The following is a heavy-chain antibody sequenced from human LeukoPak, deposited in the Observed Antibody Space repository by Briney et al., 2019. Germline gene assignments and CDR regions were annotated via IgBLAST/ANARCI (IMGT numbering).Heavy chain of an antibody. D-gene: IGHD6-19*01. J-gene: IGHJ4*02. V-gene: IGHV1-69*05. CDR2: IIPIFGTA. Sequence: ASVKVSCKASGGTFSSYAISWVRQAPGQGLEWMGRIIPIFGTANYAQKFQGRVTITTDESTSTAYVELSSLRSEDTAVYYCARGRYSSYHSLDYWGQGTLVTVSS. CDR3: ARGRYSSYHSLDY. CDR1: GGTFSSYA.